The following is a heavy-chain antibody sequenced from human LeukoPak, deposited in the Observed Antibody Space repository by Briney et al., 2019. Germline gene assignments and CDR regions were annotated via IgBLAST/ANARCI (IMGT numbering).Heavy chain of an antibody. CDR1: GFTFSTYA. J-gene: IGHJ4*02. V-gene: IGHV3-23*01. D-gene: IGHD1-1*01. CDR2: ITTSGGST. Sequence: GGSLRLSCAASGFTFSTYAMSWVRQAPGKGLEWVSAITTSGGSTFYADSVKGRFTISKDNSKSTLYLQMNSLRAEDTAVYYCAQHPGNNFGTFDHWGQGTLVTASS. CDR3: AQHPGNNFGTFDH.